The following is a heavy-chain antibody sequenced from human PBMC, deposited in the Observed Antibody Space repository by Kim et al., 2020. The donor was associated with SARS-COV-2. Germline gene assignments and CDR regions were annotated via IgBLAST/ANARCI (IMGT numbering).Heavy chain of an antibody. J-gene: IGHJ6*02. CDR1: GFTFSSYW. D-gene: IGHD2-21*02. Sequence: GGSLRLSCAASGFTFSSYWMSWVRQAPGKGLEWVANIKQDGSEKYYVDSVKGRFTISRDNAKNSLYLQMNSLRAEDTAVYYCARVGVVTTFSYYYGMDVWGQGTTVTVSS. CDR2: IKQDGSEK. V-gene: IGHV3-7*03. CDR3: ARVGVVTTFSYYYGMDV.